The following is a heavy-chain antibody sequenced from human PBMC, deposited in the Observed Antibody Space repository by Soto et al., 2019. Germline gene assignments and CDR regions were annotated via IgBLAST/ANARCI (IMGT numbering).Heavy chain of an antibody. CDR3: ARVMAVGSRYNWLDP. CDR2: IHGGNDNI. D-gene: IGHD6-19*01. CDR1: GYIFTNYG. Sequence: SVKVSCKTSGYIFTNYGIHWVRRAPGQRLEWMGWIHGGNDNIKYSQKFQDRVTSTRDTSASTAYMELSTLRSEDTAVYYCARVMAVGSRYNWLDPWGPGTLVTVS. V-gene: IGHV1-3*01. J-gene: IGHJ5*02.